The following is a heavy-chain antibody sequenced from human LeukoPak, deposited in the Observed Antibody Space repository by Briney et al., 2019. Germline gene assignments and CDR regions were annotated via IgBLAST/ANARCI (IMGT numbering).Heavy chain of an antibody. D-gene: IGHD4-23*01. CDR3: ARFDGGNSEGSFDS. J-gene: IGHJ4*02. CDR2: INHSGST. V-gene: IGHV4-39*07. Sequence: SETLSLTCTVSGGSISSSSYYWGWIRQPPGKGLEWIGEINHSGSTNYKPSLRSRVTISVDTSKNQFSLKLSSVTAADTAVYYCARFDGGNSEGSFDSWGQGTLVTVSS. CDR1: GGSISSSSYY.